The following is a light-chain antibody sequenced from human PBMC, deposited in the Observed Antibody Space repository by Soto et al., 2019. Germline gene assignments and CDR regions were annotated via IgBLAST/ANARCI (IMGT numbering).Light chain of an antibody. CDR1: SSNIGSNY. CDR2: RNN. V-gene: IGLV1-47*01. CDR3: AAWDDSLSGRVV. Sequence: QSVMTQPPSESGTPGQRVTISCSGSSSNIGSNYVYWYQQLPGTAPKLLIYRNNQRPSGVPDRFSGSKSGTSASLAISGLRSEDEADYYCAAWDDSLSGRVVFGGGTKLTVL. J-gene: IGLJ2*01.